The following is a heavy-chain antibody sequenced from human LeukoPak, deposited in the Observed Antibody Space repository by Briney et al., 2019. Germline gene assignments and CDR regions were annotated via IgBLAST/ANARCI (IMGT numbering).Heavy chain of an antibody. J-gene: IGHJ4*02. D-gene: IGHD3-10*01. Sequence: GESLKISCKGSGYSFTSYWIGWVRQMPGKGLEWMGIIYPGDSDTRYSPPFQGQVTISADKSISTAYLQWSSLKASDTAMYYCARVVYYGSGSYYFDYWGQGTLVTVSS. V-gene: IGHV5-51*01. CDR1: GYSFTSYW. CDR3: ARVVYYGSGSYYFDY. CDR2: IYPGDSDT.